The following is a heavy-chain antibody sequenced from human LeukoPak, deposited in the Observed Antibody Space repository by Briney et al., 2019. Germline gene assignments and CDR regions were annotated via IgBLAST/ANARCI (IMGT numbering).Heavy chain of an antibody. J-gene: IGHJ4*02. CDR1: GGSISSYY. V-gene: IGHV4-59*01. CDR2: IYYSGST. CDR3: AREGGDSSGYYYYFDY. Sequence: PSETLSLTCTVSGGSISSYYWSWIRQPPGKGREWIGYIYYSGSTNYNPSLKSRVTISVDTSKNQFSLKLSSVTAADTAVYYCAREGGDSSGYYYYFDYWGQGTLVTVSS. D-gene: IGHD3-22*01.